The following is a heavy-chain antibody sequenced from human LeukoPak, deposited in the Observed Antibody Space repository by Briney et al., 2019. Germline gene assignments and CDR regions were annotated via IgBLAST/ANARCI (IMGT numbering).Heavy chain of an antibody. CDR1: GYTFTGYY. CDR2: INPNSGGT. D-gene: IGHD1-26*01. Sequence: ASVKVSCKASGYTFTGYYMHWVRQAPGQGLEWMGRINPNSGGTNYAQKFQGRVTMTRDTSISTAYMELSRLRSDDTAVYYCARRYSGSYLAGQTRDYWGQGTLVTVSS. J-gene: IGHJ4*02. CDR3: ARRYSGSYLAGQTRDY. V-gene: IGHV1-2*06.